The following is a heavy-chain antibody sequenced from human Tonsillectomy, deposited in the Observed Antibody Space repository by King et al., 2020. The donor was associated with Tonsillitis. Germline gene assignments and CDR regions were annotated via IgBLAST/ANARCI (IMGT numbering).Heavy chain of an antibody. Sequence: QLVQSGAEVKKPGSSVKVSCKASGGTFSSYAISWVRQAPGQGLEWMGRIIPILGIANYAQKFQGRVTITADKSTSTAYMELSSLRSEDTAVYYCARDRDEVRTYDNFDYWGQGTLVTVSS. D-gene: IGHD3-10*01. CDR2: IIPILGIA. CDR1: GGTFSSYA. J-gene: IGHJ4*02. V-gene: IGHV1-69*09. CDR3: ARDRDEVRTYDNFDY.